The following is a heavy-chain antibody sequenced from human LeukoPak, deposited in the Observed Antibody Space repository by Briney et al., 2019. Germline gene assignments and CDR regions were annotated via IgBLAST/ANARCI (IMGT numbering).Heavy chain of an antibody. V-gene: IGHV1-2*02. CDR1: GYTFTGYY. D-gene: IGHD6-19*01. J-gene: IGHJ4*02. Sequence: ASVKVSCKASGYTFTGYYMHWVRQAPGQGLEWMGWINPNSGDTNYAQKLQGRVTMTRDTSISTAYMELNRLRSDDTAVYYCARAIAVAAFDYWGQGTLVTVSS. CDR2: INPNSGDT. CDR3: ARAIAVAAFDY.